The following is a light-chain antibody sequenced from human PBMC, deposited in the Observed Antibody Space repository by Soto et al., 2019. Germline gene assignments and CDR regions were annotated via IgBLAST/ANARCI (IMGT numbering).Light chain of an antibody. V-gene: IGKV3D-20*02. CDR1: QRVTSNY. Sequence: IVLTQCPGTLSLSPGERATLSCRASQRVTSNYLAWYQQRPGQAPRLLIFGASIRDTGLPDRFSGSGSGTDFTLTISRLAPADFAVYYCHQRQSWPRTFGQGTKVDIK. J-gene: IGKJ1*01. CDR3: HQRQSWPRT. CDR2: GAS.